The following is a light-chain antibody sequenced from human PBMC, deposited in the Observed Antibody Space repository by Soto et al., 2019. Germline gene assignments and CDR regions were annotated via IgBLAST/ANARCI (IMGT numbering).Light chain of an antibody. CDR1: SSDIGSYNH. V-gene: IGLV2-14*03. CDR2: AVR. Sequence: QSALTQPASVSGSPGQSITISCSGTSSDIGSYNHVAWYQQFPGKSPQLMIYAVRDRPPGVSDRFSGSKSGITASLTISGLQTEDEAVYYCISYTDRQSYLCGTGTKVTVL. CDR3: ISYTDRQSYL. J-gene: IGLJ1*01.